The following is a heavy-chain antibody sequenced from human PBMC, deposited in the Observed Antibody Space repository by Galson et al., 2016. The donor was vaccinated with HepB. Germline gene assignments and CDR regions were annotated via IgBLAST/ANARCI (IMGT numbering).Heavy chain of an antibody. CDR2: IYSGGST. Sequence: SLRLSCAASGFTVFNNYMTWVRQAPGKGLEWVSLIYSGGSTHYADSVKGRFIISRDSSKNTLYLQMNNLRAEDTAVYYCARSQISGVVNGPYWGQGTLVTVSS. CDR1: GFTVFNNY. J-gene: IGHJ4*02. D-gene: IGHD3-3*01. V-gene: IGHV3-66*01. CDR3: ARSQISGVVNGPY.